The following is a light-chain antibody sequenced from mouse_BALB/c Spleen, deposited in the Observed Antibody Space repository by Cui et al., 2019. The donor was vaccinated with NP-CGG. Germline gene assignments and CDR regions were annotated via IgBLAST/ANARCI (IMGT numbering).Light chain of an antibody. CDR2: GTN. J-gene: IGLJ1*01. CDR1: TGPVTTSNY. V-gene: IGLV1*01. Sequence: QAVVTQESALTTSPGETVTLTCRSSTGPVTTSNYANWVQEKPDHLFTGLIGGTNNRAPGAPARFSGSLIGDKAALTITGAQTEDEAIYFCALWYSNHWVFGGGTKLTVL. CDR3: ALWYSNHWV.